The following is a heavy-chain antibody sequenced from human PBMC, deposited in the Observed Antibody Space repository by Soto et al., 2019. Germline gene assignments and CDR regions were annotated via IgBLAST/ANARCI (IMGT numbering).Heavy chain of an antibody. CDR3: ATDLSSSSWYEVPIGMDV. CDR2: FDPEDGET. CDR1: GYTLTELS. D-gene: IGHD6-13*01. J-gene: IGHJ6*02. Sequence: ASVKVCCKVSGYTLTELSMHWVRQAPGKGLEWMGGFDPEDGETIYAQKFQGRVTMTEDTSTDTAYMELSSLRSEDTAVYYCATDLSSSSWYEVPIGMDVWGQGTTVTVSS. V-gene: IGHV1-24*01.